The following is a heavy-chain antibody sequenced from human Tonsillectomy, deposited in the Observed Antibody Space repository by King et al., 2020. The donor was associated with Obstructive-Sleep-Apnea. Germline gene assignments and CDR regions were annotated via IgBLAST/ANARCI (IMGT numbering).Heavy chain of an antibody. J-gene: IGHJ5*02. V-gene: IGHV4-39*07. CDR1: GGSFSSSSYY. CDR3: YGSGSYYNAGVWFDP. D-gene: IGHD3-10*01. Sequence: LQLQESGPGLVKPSETLSLTCTVSGGSFSSSSYYWGWIRQSPGKGLELIGTIYYSGSTYYNPSLKSRVTVSVDTSKNQFSLRRSSGTAADTAVYYCYGSGSYYNAGVWFDPWGQGTLVTVSA. CDR2: IYYSGST.